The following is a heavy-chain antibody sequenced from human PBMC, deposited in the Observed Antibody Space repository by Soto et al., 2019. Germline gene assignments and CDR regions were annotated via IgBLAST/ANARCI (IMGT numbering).Heavy chain of an antibody. CDR2: IWYDGRNK. Sequence: GGSLRLSCAASGFTFSIYGMHWFGQAPGMGLEWVAVIWYDGRNKYYGDSVEGRFTISRDNSKNTLFLQMDSLRAEDTAVYYSARDFKVDKPSVNYYYGMDVWGQGTTVTVSS. CDR1: GFTFSIYG. V-gene: IGHV3-33*01. D-gene: IGHD3-9*01. J-gene: IGHJ6*02. CDR3: ARDFKVDKPSVNYYYGMDV.